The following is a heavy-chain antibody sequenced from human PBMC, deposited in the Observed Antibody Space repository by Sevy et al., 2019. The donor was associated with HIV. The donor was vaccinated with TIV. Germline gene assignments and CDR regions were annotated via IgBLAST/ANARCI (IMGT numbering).Heavy chain of an antibody. J-gene: IGHJ4*02. V-gene: IGHV3-30-3*01. D-gene: IGHD3-22*01. CDR3: ARAIGYYYDSTAGGY. Sequence: GGSLRLSCAASGFTFSSYSMHWVRQAPGKGLEWVAVISYDGSNKYYADSVEGRFTISRDNSKNTLYLQMNSLRAEDTAAYYCARAIGYYYDSTAGGYWGQGTLVTVSS. CDR2: ISYDGSNK. CDR1: GFTFSSYS.